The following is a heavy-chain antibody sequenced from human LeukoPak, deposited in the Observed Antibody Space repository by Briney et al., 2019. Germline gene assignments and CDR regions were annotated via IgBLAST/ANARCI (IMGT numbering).Heavy chain of an antibody. J-gene: IGHJ4*02. V-gene: IGHV3-21*01. CDR1: GFTFSSYS. D-gene: IGHD4-17*01. CDR3: ARRRTTVTDIDY. CDR2: ISSSSSYI. Sequence: GGSLRLSCAASGFTFSSYSMNWVRQAPGKGLEWVSSISSSSSYIYYADSVKGRFTISRDNAKNSLYLQMNSLRAEDTAVYYCARRRTTVTDIDYWGQGTLVTVSS.